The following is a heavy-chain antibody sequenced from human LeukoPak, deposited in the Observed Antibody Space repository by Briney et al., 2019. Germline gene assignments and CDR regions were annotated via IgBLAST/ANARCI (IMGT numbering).Heavy chain of an antibody. CDR1: EYTFTSYD. V-gene: IGHV1-8*01. Sequence: ASVKVSCKASEYTFTSYDINWVRQATGQWLEWMGWMNPNSGNTGYAQKFQGRVTMTRDTSISTAYMELSSLRSEDTAVYFCARSNYGGKRWFDPWGQGTLVIVSS. D-gene: IGHD4-23*01. CDR3: ARSNYGGKRWFDP. CDR2: MNPNSGNT. J-gene: IGHJ5*02.